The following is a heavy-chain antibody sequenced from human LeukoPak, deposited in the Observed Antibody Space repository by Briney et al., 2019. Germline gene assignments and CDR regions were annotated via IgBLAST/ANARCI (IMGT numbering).Heavy chain of an antibody. V-gene: IGHV3-74*01. CDR2: INSDGSST. J-gene: IGHJ4*02. D-gene: IGHD6-19*01. CDR1: RFTSISYR. CDR3: AREGSGWGQLDY. Sequence: PGGSLRLSCSASRFTSISYRMHWVGQAPGKGRVGFSRINSDGSSTSYADSVKGRFTISRDNAKNTLYLQMTSLRAEGTAVYYCAREGSGWGQLDYWGQGTLVTVSS.